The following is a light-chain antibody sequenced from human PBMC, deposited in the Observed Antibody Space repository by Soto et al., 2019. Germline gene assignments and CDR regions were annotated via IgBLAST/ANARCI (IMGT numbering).Light chain of an antibody. V-gene: IGKV1-5*03. J-gene: IGKJ2*01. CDR2: KAS. CDR3: QQYNSYSYT. CDR1: HGVSGW. Sequence: QMTQSPSSVSASVGDTVTLSCQTSHGVSGWLAWYQQKPGKAPKLLIYKASSLESGVPSRFSGSGSGTEFTLTISSLQPDDFATYYCQQYNSYSYTFGQGTKLEIK.